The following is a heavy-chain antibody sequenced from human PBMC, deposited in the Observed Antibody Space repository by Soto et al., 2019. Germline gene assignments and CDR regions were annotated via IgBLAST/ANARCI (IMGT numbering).Heavy chain of an antibody. CDR3: ARYTYTSRYSYYGMDV. J-gene: IGHJ6*02. D-gene: IGHD6-13*01. Sequence: ASVKVSCKACGGGFRNNAWSWVRQAPGQGLEWMGGIIPMYATPKYAQKFQGRLTITADESSSSAYLQMNSLTSEDTAVYYCARYTYTSRYSYYGMDVWGHGTTVTVS. CDR2: IIPMYATP. V-gene: IGHV1-69*13. CDR1: GGGFRNNA.